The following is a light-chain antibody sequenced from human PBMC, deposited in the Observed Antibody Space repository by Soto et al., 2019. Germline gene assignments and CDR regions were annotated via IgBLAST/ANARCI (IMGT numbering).Light chain of an antibody. V-gene: IGLV8-61*01. J-gene: IGLJ2*01. CDR1: SGSVSTNYY. CDR3: VLYMGRGISV. CDR2: NTN. Sequence: QAVVTQEPSFSVSPGGTVTLTCGLSSGSVSTNYYPSWYQQTPGQTPRTLVYNTNTRSSGVPDRFSGSILGNKAALTITGAQADDESNYYFVLYMGRGISVFGGGTKLTVL.